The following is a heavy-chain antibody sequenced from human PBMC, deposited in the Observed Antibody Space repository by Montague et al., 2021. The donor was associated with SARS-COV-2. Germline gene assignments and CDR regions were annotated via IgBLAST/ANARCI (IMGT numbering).Heavy chain of an antibody. CDR3: ARIPVGSKYYFDF. D-gene: IGHD2-2*01. Sequence: CAISGDSVSSNIATWKWIRQSPSLGLEGLGRTYYRSMLYNDYAETVKNRITIDPDTSKHQFSLHLNTVIPERTAVYYCARIPVGSKYYFDFWGQGTLVTVSS. V-gene: IGHV6-1*01. CDR2: TYYRSMLYN. J-gene: IGHJ4*02. CDR1: GDSVSSNIAT.